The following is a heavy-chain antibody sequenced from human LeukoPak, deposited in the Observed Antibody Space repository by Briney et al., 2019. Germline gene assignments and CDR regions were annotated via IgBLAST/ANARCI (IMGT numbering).Heavy chain of an antibody. J-gene: IGHJ3*02. CDR2: ISAYNGNT. D-gene: IGHD3-16*01. CDR3: ARDGAEAFDI. CDR1: GYTFTSYG. V-gene: IGHV1-18*01. Sequence: ASVKVSCKASGYTFTSYGISWVRQAPGQGLEWMGWISAYNGNTSYAQKFQGRVTMTRDMSTSTVYMELSSLRSEDTAVYYCARDGAEAFDIWGQGTMVTVSS.